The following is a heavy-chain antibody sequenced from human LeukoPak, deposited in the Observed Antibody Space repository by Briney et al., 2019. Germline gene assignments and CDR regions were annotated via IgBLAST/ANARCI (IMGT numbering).Heavy chain of an antibody. D-gene: IGHD3-10*01. CDR3: ASFHYYGSGAYYPSY. V-gene: IGHV3-23*01. J-gene: IGHJ4*02. CDR2: IGDSGATT. Sequence: GGSLRLSCAASGFTLSSYAMTWVRQAPGKGLEWVSDIGDSGATTYYADSVKGRFTISRDNSKNTLYLQMSSLRAEDTAVYFCASFHYYGSGAYYPSYWDQGTLVTVSS. CDR1: GFTLSSYA.